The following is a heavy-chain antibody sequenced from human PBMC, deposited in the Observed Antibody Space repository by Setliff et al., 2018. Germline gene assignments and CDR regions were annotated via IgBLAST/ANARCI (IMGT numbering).Heavy chain of an antibody. CDR1: GYTFTNYG. CDR2: INNYSFKT. D-gene: IGHD3-22*01. Sequence: AASVKVSCKTSGYTFTNYGITWVRQAPGQGLEWIGWINNYSFKTNYPQKFLGRVTVTTDTSTGTAYMELGSLTSDDTAIYYCARINFYVSSGYYYAPDYWGRGTLVTVS. V-gene: IGHV1-18*01. J-gene: IGHJ4*02. CDR3: ARINFYVSSGYYYAPDY.